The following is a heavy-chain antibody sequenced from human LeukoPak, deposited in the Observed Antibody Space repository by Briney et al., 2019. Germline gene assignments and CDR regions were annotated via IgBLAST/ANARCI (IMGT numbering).Heavy chain of an antibody. V-gene: IGHV4-4*07. D-gene: IGHD1-26*01. Sequence: SETLSLTCTVSGGSISSYYWSWIRQPAGKGLEWIGRIYTSGRTNYNPSLKSRVTMSVDTSKNQFSLKLSSVTAADTAVYYCARSSGSYYYYYYYMDVWGKGTTVTVSS. CDR2: IYTSGRT. CDR3: ARSSGSYYYYYYYMDV. CDR1: GGSISSYY. J-gene: IGHJ6*03.